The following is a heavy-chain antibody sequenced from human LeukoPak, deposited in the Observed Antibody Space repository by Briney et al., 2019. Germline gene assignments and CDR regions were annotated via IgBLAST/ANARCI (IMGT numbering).Heavy chain of an antibody. CDR2: ISSSSSYI. D-gene: IGHD6-19*01. CDR1: GFTFSSYS. V-gene: IGHV3-21*01. CDR3: ARDSIRQWPDYFDY. J-gene: IGHJ4*02. Sequence: PGGSLRLSCAASGFTFSSYSMNWVRQAPGKGLEWVSSISSSSSYIYYADSVKGRFTISRDNAKNSLYLQMNGLRAEDTAVYYCARDSIRQWPDYFDYWGQGTLVTVSS.